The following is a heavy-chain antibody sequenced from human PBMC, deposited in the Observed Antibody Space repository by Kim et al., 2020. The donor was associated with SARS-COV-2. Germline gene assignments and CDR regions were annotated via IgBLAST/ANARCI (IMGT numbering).Heavy chain of an antibody. V-gene: IGHV4-39*01. CDR3: ARHPSRPLWFGEWGGSFDY. D-gene: IGHD3-10*01. Sequence: SETLSLTCTVSCGSISSSSYYWGWIRQPPGKGLEWIGSIYYSGSTYYNPSLKSRVTISVDTSKNQFSLKLSSVTAADTAVYYCARHPSRPLWFGEWGGSFDYWGQGTLVTVSS. J-gene: IGHJ4*02. CDR2: IYYSGST. CDR1: CGSISSSSYY.